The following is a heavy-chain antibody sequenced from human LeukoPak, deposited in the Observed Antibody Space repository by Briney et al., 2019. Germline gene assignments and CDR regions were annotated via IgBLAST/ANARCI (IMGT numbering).Heavy chain of an antibody. Sequence: GRSLRLSCAASGFTFDDYAMHWVRQGPGKGLEWVSGISWNSGSIGYADSVKGRFTISRDNAKNSLYLQMNSLRAEDTAVYYCARDLSYYDSSGYPVGGYWGQGTLVTVS. J-gene: IGHJ4*02. CDR2: ISWNSGSI. CDR3: ARDLSYYDSSGYPVGGY. CDR1: GFTFDDYA. V-gene: IGHV3-9*01. D-gene: IGHD3-22*01.